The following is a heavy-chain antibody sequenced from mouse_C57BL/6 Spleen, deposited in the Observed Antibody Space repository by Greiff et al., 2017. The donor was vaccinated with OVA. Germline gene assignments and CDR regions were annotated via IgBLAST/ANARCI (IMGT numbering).Heavy chain of an antibody. V-gene: IGHV1-80*01. CDR3: ARGLYYYGSSSYWYFDV. CDR2: IYPGDGDP. J-gene: IGHJ1*03. Sequence: QVQLQQSGAELVKPGASVKISCKASGYAFSSYWMNWVKQRPGKGLEWIGQIYPGDGDPNYNGKFKGKATLTADKSSSTAYMQLSSLTSEDSAVYFCARGLYYYGSSSYWYFDVWGTGTTVTVSS. CDR1: GYAFSSYW. D-gene: IGHD1-1*01.